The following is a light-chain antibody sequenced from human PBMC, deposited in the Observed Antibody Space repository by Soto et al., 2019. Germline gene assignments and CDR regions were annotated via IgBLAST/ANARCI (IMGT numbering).Light chain of an antibody. Sequence: QAVVTQPASVSGSPGQSITISCTGTSSDVGGYDYVSWYQQYPGKAPRLIIYEVSNRPSGVPDRFSGSKSGNTASLTVSGLQAEDEADYYCNSYAGNNILVFGGGTKLTVL. CDR2: EVS. CDR1: SSDVGGYDY. CDR3: NSYAGNNILV. V-gene: IGLV2-8*01. J-gene: IGLJ2*01.